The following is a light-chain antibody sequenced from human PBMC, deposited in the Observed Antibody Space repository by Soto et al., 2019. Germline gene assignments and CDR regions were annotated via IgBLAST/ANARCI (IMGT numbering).Light chain of an antibody. V-gene: IGKV3-15*01. J-gene: IGKJ1*01. CDR1: QSVSRN. CDR3: QQYNNWRT. CDR2: DAT. Sequence: EIVMTQSPATLSVSPGERATLSCRASQSVSRNLAWYQHKPGQAPRLLIYDATTRATGTPARISGSGSGTEFTLTISSLQSEDFAVYYWQQYNNWRTFGQGTKVEIK.